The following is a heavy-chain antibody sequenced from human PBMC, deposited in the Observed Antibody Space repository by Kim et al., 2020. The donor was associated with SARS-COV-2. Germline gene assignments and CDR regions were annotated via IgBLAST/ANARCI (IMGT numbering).Heavy chain of an antibody. CDR3: TKRRDVNLAYGCFES. CDR1: GFTFGDYV. D-gene: IGHD4-17*01. J-gene: IGHJ4*02. CDR2: ISGGGSDT. V-gene: IGHV3-23*01. Sequence: GGSLRLSCAASGFTFGDYVMGWVRQSPGKGLEWVSGISGGGSDTFHADAVKGRFTISRDNSRQVLYLQMNSLRAGDTALYYCTKRRDVNLAYGCFESWGQGTVVTVAS.